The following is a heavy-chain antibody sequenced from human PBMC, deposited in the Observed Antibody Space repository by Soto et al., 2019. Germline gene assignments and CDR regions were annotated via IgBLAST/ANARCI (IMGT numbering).Heavy chain of an antibody. V-gene: IGHV2-70*01. D-gene: IGHD6-19*01. CDR2: IDWDDDK. Sequence: SGPTLVNPTQTLTLTCTFSGFSLSTSGMCVSWIRQPPGKALEWLALIDWDDDKYYSTSLKTRLTISKDTSKNQVVLTMTNMDPVDTATYYCARSTPGIAVAGTPGAFYDYWGQGTLVTAPQ. CDR1: GFSLSTSGMC. J-gene: IGHJ4*02. CDR3: ARSTPGIAVAGTPGAFYDY.